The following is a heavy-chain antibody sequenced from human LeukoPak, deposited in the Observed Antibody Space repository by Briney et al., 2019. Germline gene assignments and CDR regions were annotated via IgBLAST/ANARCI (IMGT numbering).Heavy chain of an antibody. V-gene: IGHV3-49*04. Sequence: GGSLRLSCTASGFTFGDYAMSWVRQAPGKGLEWVGFIRSKAYGGTTEYAASMKGRFTISRDDSKSIAYLQMNSLKTEDTAVYYCTRVGESGWSPTGQFDYWGQGTLVTVSS. D-gene: IGHD6-19*01. CDR1: GFTFGDYA. CDR2: IRSKAYGGTT. CDR3: TRVGESGWSPTGQFDY. J-gene: IGHJ4*02.